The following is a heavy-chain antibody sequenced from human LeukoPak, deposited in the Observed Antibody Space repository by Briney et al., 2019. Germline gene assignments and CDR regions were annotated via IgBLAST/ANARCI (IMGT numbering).Heavy chain of an antibody. CDR2: ISSSGSTI. CDR3: ARENYDFWSGKPVDAFDI. D-gene: IGHD3-3*01. Sequence: GGSLRLSCAASGFTFSSYEMNWVRQAPGKGLEWVSYISSSGSTIYYADSVKGRFTISRDNAKNSLYLQMNSLRAEDTAVYYCARENYDFWSGKPVDAFDIWGQGTMVTVSS. J-gene: IGHJ3*02. CDR1: GFTFSSYE. V-gene: IGHV3-48*03.